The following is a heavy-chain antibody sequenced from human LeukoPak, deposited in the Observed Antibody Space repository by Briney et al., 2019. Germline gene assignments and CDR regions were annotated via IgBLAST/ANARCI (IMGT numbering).Heavy chain of an antibody. CDR2: IYYSGST. V-gene: IGHV4-59*08. CDR1: GGSISYYY. D-gene: IGHD3-22*01. J-gene: IGHJ4*02. CDR3: ASYDSSGASGN. Sequence: PSETLSLTCTVSGGSISYYYWSWIRQPPGKGLEWIGYIYYSGSTNCNPSLKSRVTISVDTSKNQFSLKLSSVTAADTAVYYCASYDSSGASGNWGQGTLVTVSS.